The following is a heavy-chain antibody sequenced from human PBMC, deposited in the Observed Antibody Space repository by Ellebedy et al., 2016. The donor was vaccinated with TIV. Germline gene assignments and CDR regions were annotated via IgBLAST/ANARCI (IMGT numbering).Heavy chain of an antibody. J-gene: IGHJ4*02. CDR1: GGSFSGYY. CDR2: INHSGST. Sequence: MPGGSLRLSCAVYGGSFSGYYWSWIRQPPGKGLEWIGEINHSGSTNYNPSLKSRVTISVDTSKNQFSLKLSSVTAADTAVYYCARHVNDYVWGSYRVYYFDYWGQGTLVTVSS. CDR3: ARHVNDYVWGSYRVYYFDY. D-gene: IGHD3-16*02. V-gene: IGHV4-34*01.